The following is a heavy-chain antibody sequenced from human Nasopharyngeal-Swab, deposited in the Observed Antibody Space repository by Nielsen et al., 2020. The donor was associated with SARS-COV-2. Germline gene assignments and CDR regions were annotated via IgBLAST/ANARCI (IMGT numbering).Heavy chain of an antibody. CDR2: IKQDGSEK. J-gene: IGHJ6*02. D-gene: IGHD6-13*01. CDR3: ARDSFSRVGAAGSSHYYYYGMDV. Sequence: GESLQISCAASGFTFSSYWMSWVRQAPGKGLEWVANIKQDGSEKYYVDSVKGRFTISRDNAKNSLYLQMNSLRAEDTAVYYCARDSFSRVGAAGSSHYYYYGMDVWGQGTTVTVSS. V-gene: IGHV3-7*01. CDR1: GFTFSSYW.